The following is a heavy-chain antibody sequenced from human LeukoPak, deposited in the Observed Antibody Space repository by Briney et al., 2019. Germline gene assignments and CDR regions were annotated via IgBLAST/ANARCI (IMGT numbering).Heavy chain of an antibody. CDR3: ARDSEMVRGVITDPNFDY. V-gene: IGHV1-18*01. CDR2: ISAYNGNT. Sequence: GASVKVSCKASGYTFTSYGISWVRQAPGQGLEWMGWISAYNGNTNYAQKLQGRVTMTTDTSTSTAYMELRSLRSDDTAVHYCARDSEMVRGVITDPNFDYWGQGTLVTVSS. D-gene: IGHD3-10*01. CDR1: GYTFTSYG. J-gene: IGHJ4*02.